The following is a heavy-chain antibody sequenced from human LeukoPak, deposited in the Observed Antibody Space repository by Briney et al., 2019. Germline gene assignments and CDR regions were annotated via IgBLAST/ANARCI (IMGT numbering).Heavy chain of an antibody. J-gene: IGHJ5*02. CDR3: AVVTLYNWFDP. D-gene: IGHD2-21*02. CDR1: GGSISSYY. CDR2: IYHSGST. V-gene: IGHV4-59*05. Sequence: SETLSLTCTVSGGSISSYYWGWIRQPPGKGLEWIGSIYHSGSTYYNPSLKSRVTISVDTSKNQFSLKLSSVTAADTAVYYCAVVTLYNWFDPWGQGTLVTVSS.